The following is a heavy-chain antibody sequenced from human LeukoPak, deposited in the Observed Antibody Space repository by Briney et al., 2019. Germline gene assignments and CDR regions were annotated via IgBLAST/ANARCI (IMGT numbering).Heavy chain of an antibody. J-gene: IGHJ4*02. CDR2: INHSGST. CDR1: GGSFSGYY. D-gene: IGHD3-3*01. Sequence: SETLSLTCAVYGGSFSGYYWSWIRQPPGKGLEWIGEINHSGSTNYNPSLKSRVTISVDTSKNQFSLKLSSVTAADTAVYYCARDVHDYDFWSGYYNHYFDYWGQGTLVTVSS. CDR3: ARDVHDYDFWSGYYNHYFDY. V-gene: IGHV4-34*01.